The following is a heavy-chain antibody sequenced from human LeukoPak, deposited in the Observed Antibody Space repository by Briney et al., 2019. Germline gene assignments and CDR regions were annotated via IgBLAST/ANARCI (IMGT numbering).Heavy chain of an antibody. J-gene: IGHJ4*02. D-gene: IGHD2-2*01. CDR1: GFTFSSYG. CDR2: ISYDGSNK. Sequence: PGRSLGLSCAASGFTFSSYGMHWVRQAPGKGLEWVAVISYDGSNKYYADSVKGRFTISRDNSKNTLYLQMNSLRAEDTAVYYCAKDAEIVVVPAALDYWGQGTLVTVSS. CDR3: AKDAEIVVVPAALDY. V-gene: IGHV3-30*18.